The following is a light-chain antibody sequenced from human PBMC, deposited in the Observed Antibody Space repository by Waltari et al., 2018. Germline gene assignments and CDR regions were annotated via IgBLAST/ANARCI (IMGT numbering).Light chain of an antibody. Sequence: IAMTQSPATLSVSPGEGATLSCRVSQSVSSNLAWYQQKPGQAPRLLIYGASTRATGLPVRFRGRGSGTEFTLTISSLQSEDFAVYYCQQYNNWPPLFGQGTKVEIK. J-gene: IGKJ1*01. CDR3: QQYNNWPPL. CDR1: QSVSSN. CDR2: GAS. V-gene: IGKV3-15*01.